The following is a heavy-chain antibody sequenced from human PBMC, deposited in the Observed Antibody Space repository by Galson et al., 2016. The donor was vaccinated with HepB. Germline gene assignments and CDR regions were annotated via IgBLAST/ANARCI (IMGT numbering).Heavy chain of an antibody. V-gene: IGHV4-30-2*01. CDR1: GGSITSGGYS. D-gene: IGHD3-3*01. CDR2: IYHNGGT. J-gene: IGHJ5*02. Sequence: TLSLTCAVSGGSITSGGYSWSWVRQPPGKGLEWIAYIYHNGGTYYSPSLKSRVTLSVDTSMNHFSLNLTSVTAADTAIYYCVASVWSRWFDPWGRGTLVTVSS. CDR3: VASVWSRWFDP.